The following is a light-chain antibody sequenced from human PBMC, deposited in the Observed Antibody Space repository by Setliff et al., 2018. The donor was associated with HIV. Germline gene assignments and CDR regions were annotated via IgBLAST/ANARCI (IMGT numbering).Light chain of an antibody. CDR2: EVR. J-gene: IGLJ1*01. V-gene: IGLV2-14*01. Sequence: QSVLPQPASVSGSPEQSITISCTGTSSDVGGYSHVSWYQQHPGKAPKLIIYEVRNRPSGVSNRFSGSKSGNTASLTISGLQAEDEADYYCSSYAITNTLPFGTGTKSPS. CDR1: SSDVGGYSH. CDR3: SSYAITNTLP.